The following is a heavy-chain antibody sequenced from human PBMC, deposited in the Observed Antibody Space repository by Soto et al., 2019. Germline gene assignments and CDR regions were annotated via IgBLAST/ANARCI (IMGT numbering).Heavy chain of an antibody. Sequence: QVQLVQSGAEVKKPGSSVKVSCKASGGTFSSYAISWVRQAPGQGLEWMGGIIPIFGTANYAQKFQGRVTITADESTSTAYMELSSLRSEDTAVYYCAREKVVVAATPTVYNNGMDVWGQGTTVTVSS. D-gene: IGHD2-15*01. CDR1: GGTFSSYA. V-gene: IGHV1-69*01. CDR3: AREKVVVAATPTVYNNGMDV. J-gene: IGHJ6*02. CDR2: IIPIFGTA.